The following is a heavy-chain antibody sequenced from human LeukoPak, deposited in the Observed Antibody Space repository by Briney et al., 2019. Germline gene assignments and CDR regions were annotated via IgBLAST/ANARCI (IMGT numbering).Heavy chain of an antibody. CDR2: IRGGGDDT. V-gene: IGHV3-23*01. Sequence: GGSLRLSCAASGFTFSTYAMSWVRQAPGKGLEWVSAIRGGGDDTYYADSVKGRFTISRDNSKNTLYLQMNSLRAEDTAVYYCAKGFDYYASGTYAYWGQGTLVTVSS. J-gene: IGHJ4*02. D-gene: IGHD3-10*01. CDR1: GFTFSTYA. CDR3: AKGFDYYASGTYAY.